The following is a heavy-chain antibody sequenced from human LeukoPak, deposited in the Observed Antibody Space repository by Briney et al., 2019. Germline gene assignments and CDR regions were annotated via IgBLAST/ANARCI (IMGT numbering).Heavy chain of an antibody. CDR2: IYSGGST. CDR1: GFTFSSYA. V-gene: IGHV3-53*01. Sequence: TGGSLRLSCAASGFTFSSYAMSWVRQAPGKGLEWVSVIYSGGSTYYADSVKGRFTISRDNSKNTLYLQMNSLRAEDTAVYYCARYYDYGGKPAFDIWGQGTMVTVSS. D-gene: IGHD4-23*01. J-gene: IGHJ3*02. CDR3: ARYYDYGGKPAFDI.